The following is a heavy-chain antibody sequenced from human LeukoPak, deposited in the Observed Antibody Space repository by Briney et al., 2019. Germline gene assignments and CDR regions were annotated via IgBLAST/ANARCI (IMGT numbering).Heavy chain of an antibody. CDR2: ISYDGSNK. J-gene: IGHJ4*02. CDR1: GFAFSSYG. Sequence: PGGSLRLSCAASGFAFSSYGMHWVRQAPGKGLEWVAVISYDGSNKYYADSVKGRFTISRENSKNTLYLQMNSLRAEDTAVYYCAKDHRIGSCWSDLDYWGQGTLVTVSS. CDR3: AKDHRIGSCWSDLDY. V-gene: IGHV3-30*18. D-gene: IGHD6-19*01.